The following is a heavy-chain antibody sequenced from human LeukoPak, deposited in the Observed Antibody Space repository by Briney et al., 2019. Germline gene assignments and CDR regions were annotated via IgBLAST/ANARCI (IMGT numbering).Heavy chain of an antibody. CDR3: ARDWYNSPLDY. CDR1: GFTFSSYA. Sequence: GGSLRLSCAASGFTFSSYAMNWVRQAPGKGLESVAVISYDGNNKNYADSVKGRFTISKDNSKNTLYLQMNSLRVEDTAVYYCARDWYNSPLDYWGRGTLVTVSS. V-gene: IGHV3-30-3*01. D-gene: IGHD1-1*01. J-gene: IGHJ4*02. CDR2: ISYDGNNK.